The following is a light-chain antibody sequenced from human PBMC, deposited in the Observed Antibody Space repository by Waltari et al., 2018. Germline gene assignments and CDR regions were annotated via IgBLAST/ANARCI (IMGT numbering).Light chain of an antibody. V-gene: IGLV4-69*01. J-gene: IGLJ2*01. CDR1: SGHGSYA. CDR2: VNSDGSH. Sequence: QLVVTQSPSASASLGASVKLTCTLSSGHGSYAIAGHQQQPEKGPRFLLRVNSDGSHNKGDGIPGRFSGSSSGAERYLIISGLQSEDEADYYCQTWDTDIVVFGGGTKLTV. CDR3: QTWDTDIVV.